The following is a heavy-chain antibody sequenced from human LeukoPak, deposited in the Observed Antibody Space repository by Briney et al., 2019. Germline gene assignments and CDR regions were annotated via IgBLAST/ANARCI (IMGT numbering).Heavy chain of an antibody. V-gene: IGHV4-59*12. D-gene: IGHD1-1*01. J-gene: IGHJ6*02. Sequence: PSETLSLTCTVSGGSISRYYWSWIRQPPGKGLEWIGYIYYSGSTNYNPSLKSRVTISVDTSKNQFSLKLSSVTAADTAVYYCARATRYYGMDVWGQGTTVTVSS. CDR1: GGSISRYY. CDR2: IYYSGST. CDR3: ARATRYYGMDV.